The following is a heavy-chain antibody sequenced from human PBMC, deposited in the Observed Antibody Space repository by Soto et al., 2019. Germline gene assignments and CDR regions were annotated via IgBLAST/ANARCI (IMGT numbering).Heavy chain of an antibody. V-gene: IGHV3-7*01. Sequence: EVQLVESGGGLVQPGGSLRLSCAASGFTLSGYWMSWVRQAPGKGLEWVANIKQDGSEIYYVDSVKGRFTISRDNAKNSLLLQMNSLRAEDTAVYYCLITTSAFDIWGQGTLVTVSS. CDR2: IKQDGSEI. J-gene: IGHJ3*02. CDR3: LITTSAFDI. CDR1: GFTLSGYW. D-gene: IGHD4-4*01.